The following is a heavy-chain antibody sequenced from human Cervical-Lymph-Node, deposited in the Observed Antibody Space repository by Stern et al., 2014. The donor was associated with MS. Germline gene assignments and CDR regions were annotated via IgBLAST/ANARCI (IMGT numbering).Heavy chain of an antibody. Sequence: QMQLVQSGGGVVQPGRSLRLSCAASGFTFSSFAMYWVRQAPGKGLEWGALIIYDGSDKYYADSVKGRFTISRDNSKNTLYLQMSSLRAEDTAVYYCARGRSGGVDASDMWGQGTMVTVSS. V-gene: IGHV3-30-3*01. D-gene: IGHD2-8*02. CDR2: IIYDGSDK. CDR1: GFTFSSFA. CDR3: ARGRSGGVDASDM. J-gene: IGHJ3*02.